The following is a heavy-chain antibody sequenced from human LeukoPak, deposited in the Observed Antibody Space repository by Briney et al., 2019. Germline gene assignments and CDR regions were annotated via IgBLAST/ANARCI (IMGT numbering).Heavy chain of an antibody. D-gene: IGHD4-17*01. CDR2: INPSGGVT. V-gene: IGHV3-23*01. CDR1: GFTFSTYG. CDR3: AKVLRLSSGDYIGYFDY. Sequence: QPGRSLRLSCTASGFTFSTYGMHWVRQAPGKGLEWVSAINPSGGVTYYTDGVRGRFTIPRDNSKNTLYLQMNSLRADDTALYYCAKVLRLSSGDYIGYFDYWGQGTLVTVSS. J-gene: IGHJ4*03.